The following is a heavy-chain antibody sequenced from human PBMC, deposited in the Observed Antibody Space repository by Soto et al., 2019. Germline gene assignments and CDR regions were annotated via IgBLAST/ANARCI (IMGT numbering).Heavy chain of an antibody. V-gene: IGHV1-18*01. CDR3: GRDGSGGIIDS. J-gene: IGHJ3*01. D-gene: IGHD2-15*01. CDR1: GYTFTGYG. CDR2: ISVFNGNT. Sequence: QVQLVQSGAEVKKPGASVKVSCKTSGYTFTGYGINWVRQAPGHGLEWMGWISVFNGNTKYGQNIQDRVIMTTDTSTSTDYMELRSLRSDYTAVYFCGRDGSGGIIDSWGQGTMLIVSS.